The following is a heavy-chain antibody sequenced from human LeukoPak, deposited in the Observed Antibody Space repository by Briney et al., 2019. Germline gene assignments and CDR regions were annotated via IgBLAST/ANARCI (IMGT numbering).Heavy chain of an antibody. CDR2: IKNKNSGRTT. Sequence: GGSLRLSCAASGFIFPNAWMHWVRQAPGKGLEWVGRIKNKNSGRTTNYIAPVKGRFTISRDDSRNTLYLEMDSLKTDDTAIYYCVPDGGLLPYYFTYWGQGTLVTVSS. CDR1: GFIFPNAW. D-gene: IGHD3-10*01. J-gene: IGHJ1*01. V-gene: IGHV3-15*01. CDR3: VPDGGLLPYYFTY.